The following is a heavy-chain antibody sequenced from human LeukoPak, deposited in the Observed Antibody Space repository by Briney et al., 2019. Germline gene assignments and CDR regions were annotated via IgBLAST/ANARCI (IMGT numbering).Heavy chain of an antibody. CDR2: IYYSGST. CDR1: GGSISSSNYY. D-gene: IGHD3-10*01. J-gene: IGHJ3*02. CDR3: ARRRDGGLYNI. Sequence: SETLSLTCSVSGGSISSSNYYWGWVRQPPGKGLEWIGSIYYSGSTYYSLSLKSRVTISVDTSKNQFSLKLSSVTATDTAVYYCARRRDGGLYNIWGQGTMVTVSS. V-gene: IGHV4-39*01.